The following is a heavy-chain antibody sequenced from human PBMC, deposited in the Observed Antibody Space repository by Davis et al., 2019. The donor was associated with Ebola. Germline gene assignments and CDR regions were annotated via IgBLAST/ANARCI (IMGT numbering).Heavy chain of an antibody. D-gene: IGHD3-10*01. CDR1: GFTFSSYG. J-gene: IGHJ4*02. Sequence: GGSLRLSCAASGFTFSSYGMHWVRQAPGKGLEWVAVISYDGSNKYYADSVKGRFTISRDNSKNTLYLQMNSLRAEDTAVYYCGGEAGFWGQGTLVTVPP. V-gene: IGHV3-30*03. CDR2: ISYDGSNK. CDR3: GGEAGF.